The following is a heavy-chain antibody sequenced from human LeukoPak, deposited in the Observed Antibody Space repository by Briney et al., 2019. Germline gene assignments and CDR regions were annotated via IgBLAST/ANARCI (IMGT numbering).Heavy chain of an antibody. CDR1: GFTFSSYT. D-gene: IGHD6-6*01. V-gene: IGHV3-23*01. Sequence: PGGSLRLSCAATGFTFSSYTMSLVRQAPGKGLEWVSSIRDSGGSTYYADSVKGRFTISRDNSKNTLYLQMNSLRVDDTAIYYCAKARGSSEVDYWGQGTLVTVSS. CDR2: IRDSGGST. J-gene: IGHJ4*02. CDR3: AKARGSSEVDY.